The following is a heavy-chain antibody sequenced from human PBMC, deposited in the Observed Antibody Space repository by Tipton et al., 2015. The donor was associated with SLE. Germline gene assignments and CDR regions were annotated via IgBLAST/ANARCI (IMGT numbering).Heavy chain of an antibody. Sequence: SLRLSCAASGFTFSSYDMHWVRQATGKGLEWVSAIGTAGDPYYPGSVKGRFTISRENAKNSLYLQMNSLRAGDTAVYYCARGSSRSGGWTRAFDIWGRGTLVTVSS. J-gene: IGHJ2*01. V-gene: IGHV3-13*05. CDR1: GFTFSSYD. CDR3: ARGSSRSGGWTRAFDI. CDR2: IGTAGDP. D-gene: IGHD6-19*01.